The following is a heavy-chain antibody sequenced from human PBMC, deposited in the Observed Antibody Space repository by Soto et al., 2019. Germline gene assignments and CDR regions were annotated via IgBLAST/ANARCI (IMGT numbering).Heavy chain of an antibody. D-gene: IGHD3-16*01. Sequence: EVQLLQSGGGLVQPGGSLRLSCATSGFTFSNYAMSWVRQAPGKGLEWVSGSDSGGPTYYTDSVKGRFTISRDNSKNTLYLQMNSLRAEDTAVYYCAKCGGLGTPRGGGSRHCPIDYWGQGILVTVSS. CDR1: GFTFSNYA. CDR3: AKCGGLGTPRGGGSRHCPIDY. J-gene: IGHJ4*02. V-gene: IGHV3-23*01. CDR2: SDSGGPT.